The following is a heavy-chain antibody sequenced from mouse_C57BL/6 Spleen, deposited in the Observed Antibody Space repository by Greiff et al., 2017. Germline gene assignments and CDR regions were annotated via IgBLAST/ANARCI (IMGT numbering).Heavy chain of an antibody. D-gene: IGHD2-4*01. Sequence: VQLQQSGAELVRPGTSVKVSCKASGYAFTNYLIEWVKQRPGQGLEWIGVINPGSGGTNYNEKFKGKATLTADKSSSTAYMQLSSLTSEDSAVYFCARRGDYDPCWYCDVWGTGTTVTVSS. CDR3: ARRGDYDPCWYCDV. V-gene: IGHV1-54*01. J-gene: IGHJ1*03. CDR2: INPGSGGT. CDR1: GYAFTNYL.